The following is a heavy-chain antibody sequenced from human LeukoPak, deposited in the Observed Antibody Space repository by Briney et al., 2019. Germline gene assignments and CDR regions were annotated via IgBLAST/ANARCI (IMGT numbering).Heavy chain of an antibody. Sequence: GGSLRLSCAASGFTFSSYAMSWVRQAPGKGLEWVSAISGSGGSTYYADSVKGRFTISRDNSKNTLYPQMNSLRAEDTAVYYCAKDYDSSGYLYNWFDPWGQGTLVTVSS. CDR2: ISGSGGST. CDR3: AKDYDSSGYLYNWFDP. D-gene: IGHD3-22*01. V-gene: IGHV3-23*01. CDR1: GFTFSSYA. J-gene: IGHJ5*02.